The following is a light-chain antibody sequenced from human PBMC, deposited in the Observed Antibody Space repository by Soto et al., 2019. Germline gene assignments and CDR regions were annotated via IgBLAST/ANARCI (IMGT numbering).Light chain of an antibody. CDR3: QHYDSSPGFT. CDR1: QSVSNNY. V-gene: IGKV3-20*01. Sequence: EIVLTQSPGTLSLSPGERATLSCRASQSVSNNYLAWYQQKPGQAPRLLIYGASNRATGIPDRFSGSGSGTDFTLTISRLEPEDSAVYYCQHYDSSPGFTFGGGTKMEIK. CDR2: GAS. J-gene: IGKJ4*01.